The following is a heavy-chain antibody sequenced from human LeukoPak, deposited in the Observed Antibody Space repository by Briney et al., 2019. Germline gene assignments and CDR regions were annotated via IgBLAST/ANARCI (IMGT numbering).Heavy chain of an antibody. V-gene: IGHV3-23*01. CDR2: ISGSGGST. CDR3: AKGRYYGSGSYYPYGMDV. Sequence: RSGGSLRLSCAASGFIFSSCAMSWVRQAPGKGLEWVSAISGSGGSTYYADSVKGRFTISRDNSKNTLYLKMNSLRAEDTAVYYCAKGRYYGSGSYYPYGMDVWGQGTTVTVSS. J-gene: IGHJ6*02. CDR1: GFIFSSCA. D-gene: IGHD3-10*01.